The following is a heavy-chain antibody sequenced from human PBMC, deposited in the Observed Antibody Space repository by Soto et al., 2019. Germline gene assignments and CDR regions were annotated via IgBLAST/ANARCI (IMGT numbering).Heavy chain of an antibody. J-gene: IGHJ3*02. CDR1: GISVNSNF. D-gene: IGHD2-21*02. Sequence: GGSLRLSCAASGISVNSNFMSWARKAPGKGLEWVSFTPLTGTTFCADSVKGRLTVSRDDFNNAVYLQMNSLTVDDTAVYYCRAWLLAEPYDIWGPGTVVTVSS. CDR3: RAWLLAEPYDI. V-gene: IGHV3-53*01. CDR2: TPLTGTT.